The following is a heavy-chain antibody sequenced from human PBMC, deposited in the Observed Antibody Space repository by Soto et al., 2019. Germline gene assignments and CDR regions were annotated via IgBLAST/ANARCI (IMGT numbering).Heavy chain of an antibody. J-gene: IGHJ3*02. CDR3: TRAPSYGAFDI. Sequence: ASVKVSCKASGYTFTSYYIHWVRQAPGQGLEWMGIINPSGGSTTYAQKFQGRVTMTGDTSTSTVYMELSSLRSEDTAVYYCTRAPSYGAFDIRGQGTMVTVSS. D-gene: IGHD4-17*01. CDR2: INPSGGST. V-gene: IGHV1-46*03. CDR1: GYTFTSYY.